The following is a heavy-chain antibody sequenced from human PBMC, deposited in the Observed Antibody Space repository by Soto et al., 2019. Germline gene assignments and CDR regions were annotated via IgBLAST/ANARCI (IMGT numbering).Heavy chain of an antibody. CDR1: GFSISSYG. V-gene: IGHV3-33*01. Sequence: GGPMRLSCGVAGFSISSYGMNWVSQAPGKELEWVVVIWYDGTNKYYADSVKGRFTISRDDSKNTLYLQMNSLRAEDTAIYYCARDLSPFAYFYNPGSYDSWFDPWGQGTLVTVSS. J-gene: IGHJ5*02. CDR3: ARDLSPFAYFYNPGSYDSWFDP. CDR2: IWYDGTNK. D-gene: IGHD3-10*01.